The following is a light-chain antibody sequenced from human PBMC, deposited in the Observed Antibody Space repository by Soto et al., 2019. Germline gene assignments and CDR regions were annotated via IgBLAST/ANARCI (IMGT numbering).Light chain of an antibody. CDR3: QQYDDLPRT. J-gene: IGKJ2*01. CDR2: DAS. Sequence: DIQMTQSPSSLSASVGDRVTITCQASQDISNNLHWYQVKPGKAPKLLIYDASNLETGVPSRFSGSGSGTDFTFTINSLEPEDVATHYCQQYDDLPRTFGQGTKLQVK. V-gene: IGKV1-33*01. CDR1: QDISNN.